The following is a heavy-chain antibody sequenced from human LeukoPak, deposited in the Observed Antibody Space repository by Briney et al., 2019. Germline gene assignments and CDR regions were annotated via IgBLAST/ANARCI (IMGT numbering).Heavy chain of an antibody. CDR2: IKSKTDGGTT. CDR1: GFTFSNAW. CDR3: TTDQVHYYGMDV. J-gene: IGHJ6*02. V-gene: IGHV3-15*01. Sequence: GGSLRLSCAASGFTFSNAWMSWVRQAPGKGLEWVGRIKSKTDGGTTDYAAPVKGRFTISRDDSKNTLYLQMNSLKTEDTAVYYCTTDQVHYYGMDVWGQGTTVTVSS.